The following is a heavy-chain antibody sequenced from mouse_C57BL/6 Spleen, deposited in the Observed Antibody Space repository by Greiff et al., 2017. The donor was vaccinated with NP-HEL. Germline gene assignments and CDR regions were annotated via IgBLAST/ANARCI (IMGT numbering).Heavy chain of an antibody. J-gene: IGHJ3*01. CDR2: ISSGSSTI. V-gene: IGHV5-17*01. CDR3: AREDYDEAWFAY. CDR1: GFTFSDYG. Sequence: DVKLQESGGGLVKPGGSLKLSCAASGFTFSDYGMHWVRQAPEKGLEWVAYISSGSSTIYYADTVKGRFTISRDNAKNTLFLQMTSLRSEDTAMYYCAREDYDEAWFAYWGQGTLVTVSA. D-gene: IGHD2-4*01.